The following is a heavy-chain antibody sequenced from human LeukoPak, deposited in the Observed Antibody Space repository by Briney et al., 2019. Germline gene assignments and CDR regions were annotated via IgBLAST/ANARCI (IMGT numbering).Heavy chain of an antibody. J-gene: IGHJ4*02. D-gene: IGHD1-26*01. V-gene: IGHV4-34*01. Sequence: SETLSLTCAVYGGSFSGYYWSWLRQPPGKGLEWIGEINHSGSTNYNPSLKSRVTISVDTSKNQVSLKLSSVTAADTAVYYCARAPGWVAELRNWGQGTPVTVSS. CDR2: INHSGST. CDR1: GGSFSGYY. CDR3: ARAPGWVAELRN.